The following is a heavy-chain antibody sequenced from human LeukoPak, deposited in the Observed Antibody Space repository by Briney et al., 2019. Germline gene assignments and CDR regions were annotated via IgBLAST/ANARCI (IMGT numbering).Heavy chain of an antibody. CDR3: TRDYEYPTQMIAAADTRGFDY. J-gene: IGHJ4*02. V-gene: IGHV3-49*03. CDR2: IRSKAYGGTT. CDR1: GFTFGDYA. Sequence: GGSLRLSCTASGFTFGDYAMSWFRQAPGKGLEWVGFIRSKAYGGTTEYAASVKGRFTISRDDSKSIAYLQMNSLKTEDIAVYYCTRDYEYPTQMIAAADTRGFDYWGQGTLVTVSS. D-gene: IGHD6-13*01.